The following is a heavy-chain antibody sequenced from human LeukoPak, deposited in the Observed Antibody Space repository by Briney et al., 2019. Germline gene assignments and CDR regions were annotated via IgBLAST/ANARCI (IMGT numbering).Heavy chain of an antibody. V-gene: IGHV3-64*01. Sequence: GGSLRLSCAASGFIFSSYVMHWVRQAPGKGLEYVSAISSKGGSTYYAKSVKGRFTISRDNSKNTLYLQMASLRPEDMAVYYCARGVSNGLVLYYYYGMDVWGQGTTVTVSS. J-gene: IGHJ6*02. CDR2: ISSKGGST. CDR3: ARGVSNGLVLYYYYGMDV. D-gene: IGHD4-4*01. CDR1: GFIFSSYV.